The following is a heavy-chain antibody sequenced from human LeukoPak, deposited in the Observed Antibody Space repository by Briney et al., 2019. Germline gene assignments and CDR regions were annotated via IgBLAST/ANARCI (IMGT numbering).Heavy chain of an antibody. V-gene: IGHV3-48*03. D-gene: IGHD3-3*01. CDR2: ISDTGYST. CDR1: GFTFSSYE. Sequence: GGSLRLSCVASGFTFSSYEMNWVRQAPGKGLEWISYISDTGYSTHYADSVKGRFTISRDNAKNSLFLQMNSLRAEDTAVYYCARDRRFYHDSWSGHNWFDPWGQGTLVTVSS. J-gene: IGHJ5*02. CDR3: ARDRRFYHDSWSGHNWFDP.